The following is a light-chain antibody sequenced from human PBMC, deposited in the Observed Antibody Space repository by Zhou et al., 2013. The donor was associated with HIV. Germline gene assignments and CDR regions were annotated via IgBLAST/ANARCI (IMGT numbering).Light chain of an antibody. J-gene: IGKJ2*03. CDR3: HQSGGLHS. V-gene: IGKV3-20*01. CDR1: ESINNNF. Sequence: EVVLTQFPGILALSPGERVTLSCRANESINNNFLAWYHQKPGQAPRLLIYGASNRATGVPDRFSGSGSGTDFTLTISRLEPEDFAVFYCHQSGGLHSFGQGTKLEIK. CDR2: GAS.